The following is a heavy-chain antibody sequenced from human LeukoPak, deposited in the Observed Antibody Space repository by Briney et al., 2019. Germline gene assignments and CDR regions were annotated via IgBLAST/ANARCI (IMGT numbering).Heavy chain of an antibody. CDR1: GYTFTGYY. Sequence: ASVKVSCKASGYTFTGYYIHWLRQAPGQGLEWMGRINPNSGGTNFAQKFQGRVTMTRDTSISTAYMELSRLRSDDTAVYYCARLNCGGDCYGGFDYWGQGTLVTVSS. CDR2: INPNSGGT. CDR3: ARLNCGGDCYGGFDY. V-gene: IGHV1-2*06. D-gene: IGHD2-21*02. J-gene: IGHJ4*02.